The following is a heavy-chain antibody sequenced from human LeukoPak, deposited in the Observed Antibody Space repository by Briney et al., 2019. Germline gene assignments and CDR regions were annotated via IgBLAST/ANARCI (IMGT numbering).Heavy chain of an antibody. D-gene: IGHD3-10*01. Sequence: ASVKVSCKASGYTFTGYYMHWVRQAPGQGLEWMGWTNPNSGGTNYAQKFQGRVTMTRDTSISTAYMELSRLRSDDTAVYYCARVAYYYGSGSYYTPNDAFDIWGQGTMVTVSS. J-gene: IGHJ3*02. V-gene: IGHV1-2*02. CDR3: ARVAYYYGSGSYYTPNDAFDI. CDR2: TNPNSGGT. CDR1: GYTFTGYY.